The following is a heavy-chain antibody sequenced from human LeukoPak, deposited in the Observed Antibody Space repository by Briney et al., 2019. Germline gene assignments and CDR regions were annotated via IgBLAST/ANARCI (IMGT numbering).Heavy chain of an antibody. CDR2: ISGNGGST. Sequence: PGGSLRLSCAASGFTFSTYAMNWVRQAPGKGLEWISAISGNGGSTYHADSVKGRFTISRDNSKNTLYLQMNSLRAEDSAIYYCARDRMVLGYWGQGTLVTVSS. CDR1: GFTFSTYA. D-gene: IGHD6-13*01. J-gene: IGHJ4*02. V-gene: IGHV3-23*01. CDR3: ARDRMVLGY.